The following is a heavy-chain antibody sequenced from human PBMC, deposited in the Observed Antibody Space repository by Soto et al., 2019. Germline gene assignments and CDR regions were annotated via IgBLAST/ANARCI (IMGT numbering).Heavy chain of an antibody. V-gene: IGHV3-66*01. J-gene: IGHJ6*03. Sequence: EVQLVESGGGLVQPGGYLRLSCAASGSTVSSNYMSRVRQAPGKGLEWVSVIYSGGSTYYADSVKGRFTISRDNSKNTLYLQMNSLRAEDTAVYYCARVALYYYYMDVWGKGTTVTVSS. D-gene: IGHD2-21*01. CDR2: IYSGGST. CDR3: ARVALYYYYMDV. CDR1: GSTVSSNY.